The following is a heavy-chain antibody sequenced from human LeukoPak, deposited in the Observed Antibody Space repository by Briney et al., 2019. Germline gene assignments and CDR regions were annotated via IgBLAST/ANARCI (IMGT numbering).Heavy chain of an antibody. V-gene: IGHV3-23*01. CDR3: AKGNMITFGGGVDY. D-gene: IGHD3-16*01. CDR1: GFTFSSYA. J-gene: IGHJ4*02. CDR2: ISGSGGST. Sequence: GGSLRLSCAASGFTFSSYAMSWVRQAPGKGLEWVSAISGSGGSTYYADSVKGRFTVSRDNSKNTLYLQMNSLRAEDTAVYYCAKGNMITFGGGVDYWGQGTLVTVSS.